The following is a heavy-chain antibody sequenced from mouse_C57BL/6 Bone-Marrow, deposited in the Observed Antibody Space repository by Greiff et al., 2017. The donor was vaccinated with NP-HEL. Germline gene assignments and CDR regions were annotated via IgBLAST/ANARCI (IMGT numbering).Heavy chain of an antibody. CDR2: INPNNGGT. V-gene: IGHV1-22*01. CDR3: ARDGYGSSYPWYFDV. D-gene: IGHD1-1*01. J-gene: IGHJ1*03. CDR1: GYTFTDYN. Sequence: EVQLQQSGPELVKPGASVKMSCKASGYTFTDYNMHWVKQSHGKSLEWIGYINPNNGGTSYNQKFKGKATLTVNKSSSTAYMELRSLTSEDSAVYYCARDGYGSSYPWYFDVWGTGTTVTVSS.